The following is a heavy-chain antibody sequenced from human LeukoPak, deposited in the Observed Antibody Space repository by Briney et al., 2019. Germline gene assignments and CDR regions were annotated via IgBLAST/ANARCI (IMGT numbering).Heavy chain of an antibody. D-gene: IGHD3-9*01. CDR2: ISTSSSTI. Sequence: GGSLRLSCAASGFTFSSYGMNWVRQAPGTGLEWVSYISTSSSTIYYADSVKGRFTISRDNAKNSLYLQMNSLRAEDTAVYYCARQRYDILTGYSYYFDYWGQGTLVTVSS. V-gene: IGHV3-48*04. J-gene: IGHJ4*02. CDR1: GFTFSSYG. CDR3: ARQRYDILTGYSYYFDY.